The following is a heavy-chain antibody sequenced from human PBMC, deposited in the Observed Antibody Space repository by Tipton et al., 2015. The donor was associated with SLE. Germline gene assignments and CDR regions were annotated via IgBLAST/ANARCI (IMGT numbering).Heavy chain of an antibody. J-gene: IGHJ4*02. D-gene: IGHD3-22*01. V-gene: IGHV4-38-2*01. Sequence: TLSLTCAVSGYSISSGYYWGWIRQPPGKGLEWIGSIYHSGSTYYNPSLKSRVTISVDTSKNQFSLKLNSVTAADTAVYFCARGNYDSSGYYYFWDYWGQGALVTVSS. CDR2: IYHSGST. CDR1: GYSISSGYY. CDR3: ARGNYDSSGYYYFWDY.